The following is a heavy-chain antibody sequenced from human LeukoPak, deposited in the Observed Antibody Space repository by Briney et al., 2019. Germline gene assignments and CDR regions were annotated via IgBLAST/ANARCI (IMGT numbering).Heavy chain of an antibody. Sequence: GESLQISCKGSGYRFISYWIGGVRQLPGKGLEGMGVIYPGDSDTRYSPSFQGQVTISADKSISTAYLQWSSLKASDTAMYYCARSSRDGYNFDSFAYWGQGTLVTVSS. D-gene: IGHD5-24*01. J-gene: IGHJ4*02. CDR2: IYPGDSDT. CDR1: GYRFISYW. CDR3: ARSSRDGYNFDSFAY. V-gene: IGHV5-51*01.